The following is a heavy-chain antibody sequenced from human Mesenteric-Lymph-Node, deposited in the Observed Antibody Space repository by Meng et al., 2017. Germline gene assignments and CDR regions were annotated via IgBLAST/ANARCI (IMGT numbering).Heavy chain of an antibody. CDR1: GGSISSSNW. Sequence: QVQLPEPGPGLVKPSGTLSLTCAVSGGSISSSNWWSWVRQPPGKGLEWIGKIYHSGITIYNPSLKSRVTMSVDNSKNQFSLKLNSMTAADTAVYYCARDPTGGEDHQRVWGQGTLVTVSS. V-gene: IGHV4-4*02. CDR2: IYHSGIT. D-gene: IGHD1-14*01. CDR3: ARDPTGGEDHQRV. J-gene: IGHJ4*02.